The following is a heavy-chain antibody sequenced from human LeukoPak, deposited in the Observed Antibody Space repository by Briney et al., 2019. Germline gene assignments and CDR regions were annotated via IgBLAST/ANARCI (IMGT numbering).Heavy chain of an antibody. Sequence: SETLSLTCTVSGGSISSSSYHWGWIRQPPGKGLEWIGSIYYSGSTYYNPSLKSRVTISVDTSKNQFSLKLSSVTAADTAVYYCAFGGWLQLVDYWGQGTLVTVSS. J-gene: IGHJ4*02. CDR3: AFGGWLQLVDY. CDR2: IYYSGST. V-gene: IGHV4-39*01. CDR1: GGSISSSSYH. D-gene: IGHD5-24*01.